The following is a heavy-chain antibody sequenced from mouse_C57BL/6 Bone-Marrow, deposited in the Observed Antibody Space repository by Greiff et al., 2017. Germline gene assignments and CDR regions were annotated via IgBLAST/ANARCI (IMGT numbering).Heavy chain of an antibody. CDR2: IDPENGDT. CDR1: GFNFTDYY. CDR3: TSYYSFDY. D-gene: IGHD2-12*01. V-gene: IGHV14-4*01. J-gene: IGHJ2*01. Sequence: VQLQQSGAELVRPGASVKLSCTASGFNFTDYYMHWVKQRPEQGLEWIGWIDPENGDTEYASKFQGKATITADTSSNTAYLQLSSLTSEDTAVYYCTSYYSFDYWGQGTTLTVSS.